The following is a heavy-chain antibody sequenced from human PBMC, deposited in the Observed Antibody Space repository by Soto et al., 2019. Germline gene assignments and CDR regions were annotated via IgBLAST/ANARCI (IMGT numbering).Heavy chain of an antibody. CDR1: GGSISSSSYY. Sequence: SETLSLTCTVSGGSISSSSYYWGWIRQPPGKGLEWIGSIYYSGSTYYNPSLKSRVTISVDTSKNQFSLKLSSVTAADTAVYYCARQEYCSGGSCYPFDYWGQGTLVTVSS. J-gene: IGHJ4*02. D-gene: IGHD2-15*01. CDR2: IYYSGST. CDR3: ARQEYCSGGSCYPFDY. V-gene: IGHV4-39*01.